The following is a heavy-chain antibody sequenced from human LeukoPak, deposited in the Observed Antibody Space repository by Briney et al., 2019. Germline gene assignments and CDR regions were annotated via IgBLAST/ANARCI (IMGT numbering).Heavy chain of an antibody. CDR1: GFTFSSYG. J-gene: IGHJ6*03. V-gene: IGHV3-30*02. CDR3: AKVQVRYVVYYMDV. Sequence: PGGSLRLSCAASGFTFSSYGMHWVRQAPGKGLEWVAFIRYDGSNKYYADSVKGRFTISRDNSKNTPYLQMNSLRADDTALYYCAKVQVRYVVYYMDVWGKGTTVSVSS. D-gene: IGHD3-16*01. CDR2: IRYDGSNK.